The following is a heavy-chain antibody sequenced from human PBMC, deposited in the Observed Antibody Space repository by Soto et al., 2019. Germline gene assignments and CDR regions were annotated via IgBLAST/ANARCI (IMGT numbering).Heavy chain of an antibody. J-gene: IGHJ5*02. CDR2: IYYSGST. CDR3: ARERSSGYWDWFDP. Sequence: SETLSLTCTVSGGSISSGGYYWSWIRQHPGKGLEWIGYIYYSGSTYYNPSLKSRVTISVDTSKNQFSLKLSSVTAADTAVYYCARERSSGYWDWFDPWGQGTLVTVSS. CDR1: GGSISSGGYY. V-gene: IGHV4-31*03. D-gene: IGHD3-22*01.